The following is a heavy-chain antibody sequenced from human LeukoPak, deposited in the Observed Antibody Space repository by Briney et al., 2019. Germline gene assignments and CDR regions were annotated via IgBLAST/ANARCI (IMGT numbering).Heavy chain of an antibody. Sequence: GASVKVSCKTSGYSFTDYYMHWVRQAPGQGLEWMGWINPNSGGTSSAQKFQGRVTMTRDTSITTVYMEVSWLTSDDTAIYYCARAARLHGALYLLGPWAQEPLVTVS. CDR3: ARAARLHGALYLLGP. V-gene: IGHV1-2*02. J-gene: IGHJ5*02. D-gene: IGHD3-16*01. CDR1: GYSFTDYY. CDR2: INPNSGGT.